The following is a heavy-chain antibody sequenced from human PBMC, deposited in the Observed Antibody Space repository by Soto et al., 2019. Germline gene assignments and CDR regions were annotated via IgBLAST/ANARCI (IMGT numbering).Heavy chain of an antibody. D-gene: IGHD3-10*01. CDR1: GGTFSSYA. CDR2: IIPIFGTA. CDR3: ARGGYYGSGSYYNSHDY. Sequence: QVQLVQSGAEVKKPGSSVKVSCKASGGTFSSYAISWVRQAPGQGLEWMGGIIPIFGTANYAQKFQGRVTITADKSTITAYMELSSLRSEDTAVYYCARGGYYGSGSYYNSHDYWGQGTLVTVSS. J-gene: IGHJ4*02. V-gene: IGHV1-69*06.